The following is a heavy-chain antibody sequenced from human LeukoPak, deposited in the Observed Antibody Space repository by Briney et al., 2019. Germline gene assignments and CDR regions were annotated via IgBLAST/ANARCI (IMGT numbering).Heavy chain of an antibody. CDR1: GGSISSGGYY. D-gene: IGHD1-26*01. J-gene: IGHJ4*02. CDR2: IYHSGST. Sequence: SQTLSLTCTVSGGSISSGGYYWSWIRQPPGKGLEWIGYIYHSGSTYYNPSLKSRVTISVDRSKNQFSLKLSSVTAADTAVYYCARGTRKGALDYWGQGTLVTVSS. V-gene: IGHV4-30-2*01. CDR3: ARGTRKGALDY.